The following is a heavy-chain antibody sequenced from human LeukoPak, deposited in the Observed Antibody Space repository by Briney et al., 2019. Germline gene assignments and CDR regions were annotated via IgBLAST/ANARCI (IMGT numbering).Heavy chain of an antibody. CDR2: INHSGST. Sequence: PSETLSLTCAVYGGSFRGYYWSWIRQPPGKGLECIGEINHSGSTNYNPSLKSRVTISVDTSKNQFSLKLSSVTAAGTAVYYCARYSGSYEGDAFDIWGQGTMVTVSS. CDR3: ARYSGSYEGDAFDI. D-gene: IGHD1-26*01. J-gene: IGHJ3*02. V-gene: IGHV4-34*01. CDR1: GGSFRGYY.